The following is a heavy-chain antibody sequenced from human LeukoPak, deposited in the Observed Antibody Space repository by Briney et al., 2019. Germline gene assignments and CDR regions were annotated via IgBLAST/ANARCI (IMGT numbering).Heavy chain of an antibody. Sequence: PSETLSLTCAVYGGSFSGYYWSWIRQPPGKGLEWIGEINHSGSTNYNPSLKRRVTISVDTYKKQSSLKLSSVTAADTAVYYCAGYYYGSGSYPWGVWGKGTTVTVSS. D-gene: IGHD3-10*01. V-gene: IGHV4-34*01. CDR2: INHSGST. J-gene: IGHJ6*04. CDR3: AGYYYGSGSYPWGV. CDR1: GGSFSGYY.